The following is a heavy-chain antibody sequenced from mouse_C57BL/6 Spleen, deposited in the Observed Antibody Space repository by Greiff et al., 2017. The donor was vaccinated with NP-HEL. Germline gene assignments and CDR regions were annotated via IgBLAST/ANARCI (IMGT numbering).Heavy chain of an antibody. Sequence: EVQLVESGGGLVKPGGSLKLSCAASGFTFSDYGMHWVRQAPEKGLEWVAYISSGSSTIYYADTVKGRFTISRDNAKNTLFLQMTSLRSEDTAMYYCARGSYYYGSSSLDYWGQGTTLTVSS. V-gene: IGHV5-17*01. CDR3: ARGSYYYGSSSLDY. CDR1: GFTFSDYG. D-gene: IGHD1-1*01. J-gene: IGHJ2*01. CDR2: ISSGSSTI.